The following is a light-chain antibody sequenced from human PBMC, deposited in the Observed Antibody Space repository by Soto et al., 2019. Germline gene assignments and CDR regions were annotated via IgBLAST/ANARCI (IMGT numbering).Light chain of an antibody. Sequence: EIVMTESPATQSLSPGERATLSCRASHSVTTYLAWYQQKPGQGPRLLIYAASTRATGIPARFSGSGSATEFSPTISSLQSEDFAVYYCQQYSTYTPRTFGQGTKVDIK. V-gene: IGKV3-15*01. CDR2: AAS. CDR3: QQYSTYTPRT. CDR1: HSVTTY. J-gene: IGKJ1*01.